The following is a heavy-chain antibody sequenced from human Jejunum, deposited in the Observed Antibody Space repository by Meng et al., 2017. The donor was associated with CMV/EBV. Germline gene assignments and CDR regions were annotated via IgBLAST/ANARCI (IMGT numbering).Heavy chain of an antibody. V-gene: IGHV2-5*02. CDR3: AHRPTTGWFFDY. CDR2: IYWDDDK. J-gene: IGHJ4*02. CDR1: GFSLTTSGVG. Sequence: QITLKEPGPTLVKPTQTLTLTCTFSGFSLTTSGVGVGWIRQPPGKALEWLALIYWDDDKRYSPSLKSRLAITKDTSKNQVVLTMTNLDPVDTAIYYCAHRPTTGWFFDYWGQGTLVTVSS. D-gene: IGHD4-11*01.